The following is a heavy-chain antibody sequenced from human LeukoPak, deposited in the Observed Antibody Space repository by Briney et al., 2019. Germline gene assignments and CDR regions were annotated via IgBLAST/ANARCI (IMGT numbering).Heavy chain of an antibody. CDR3: ARASRRGQSGYGMDV. V-gene: IGHV1-2*04. CDR2: INPNSGGT. D-gene: IGHD3-10*01. CDR1: GYTFTGYY. J-gene: IGHJ6*04. Sequence: ASVKVSCKASGYTFTGYYMHWVRQAPGQGLEWMGWINPNSGGTNYAQKFQGWVTITRDTSISTAYMELSRLRSDDTAVYYCARASRRGQSGYGMDVWGKGTTVTVPS.